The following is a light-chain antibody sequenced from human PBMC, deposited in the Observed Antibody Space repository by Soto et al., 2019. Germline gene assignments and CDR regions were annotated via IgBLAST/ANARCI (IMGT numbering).Light chain of an antibody. Sequence: EIGLTQSTGTLSWSAGERATLSCWASQSFNSIYLAWYQQKHGQAPRLLIYGASSRATGIPDRFSGSGYGTDFNLTISRLETEDFAVYYCQQYGSSPYTFGQGTKVDIK. CDR2: GAS. CDR3: QQYGSSPYT. CDR1: QSFNSIY. J-gene: IGKJ2*01. V-gene: IGKV3-20*01.